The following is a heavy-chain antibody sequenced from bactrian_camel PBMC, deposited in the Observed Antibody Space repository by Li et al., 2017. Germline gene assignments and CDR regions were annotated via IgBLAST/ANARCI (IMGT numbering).Heavy chain of an antibody. CDR2: IDSGGST. CDR3: AEGRGSRGEHCYSLNY. Sequence: VQLVESGGGSVQTGGSLRLSCAPSGLSVSDSSMAWYRQAPGKEREFVSSIDSGGSTRNADSVKGRFTISQDNAKNTVYLQMNSLKPEDTAMYYCAEGRGSRGEHCYSLNYWG. D-gene: IGHD6*01. CDR1: GLSVSDSS. J-gene: IGHJ4*01. V-gene: IGHV3S53*01.